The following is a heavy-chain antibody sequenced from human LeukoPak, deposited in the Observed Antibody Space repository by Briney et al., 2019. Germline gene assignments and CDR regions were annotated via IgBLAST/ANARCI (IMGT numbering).Heavy chain of an antibody. CDR2: ISSSSSTI. J-gene: IGHJ4*02. CDR1: GFTFNSYI. V-gene: IGHV3-48*04. CDR3: ARGRGYSYGPFDY. D-gene: IGHD5-18*01. Sequence: GGSLRLSCAASGFTFNSYIMNWVRQAPGKGLEWVSYISSSSSTIYYADSVKGRFTISRDNAKNSLYLQMNSLRAEDTAVYYCARGRGYSYGPFDYWGQGTLVAVST.